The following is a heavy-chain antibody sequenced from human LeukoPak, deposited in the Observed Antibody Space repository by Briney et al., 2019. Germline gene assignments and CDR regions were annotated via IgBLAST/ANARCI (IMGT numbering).Heavy chain of an antibody. CDR2: IYYSGST. D-gene: IGHD3-16*01. J-gene: IGHJ3*02. CDR3: ARDTSAYIGGWPAAFDI. V-gene: IGHV4-61*08. CDR1: GGSISSGGYY. Sequence: SQTLSLTCTVSGGSISSGGYYWSWIRQPPGKGLEWIGYIYYSGSTNYNPSLKSRVTISVDTPKNQFSLKLSSVTAADTALYYCARDTSAYIGGWPAAFDIWGQGTMVTVSS.